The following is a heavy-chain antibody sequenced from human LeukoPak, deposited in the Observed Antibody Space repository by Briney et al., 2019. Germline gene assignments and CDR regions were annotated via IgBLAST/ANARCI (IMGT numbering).Heavy chain of an antibody. CDR3: ARRREDWNYDEFI. J-gene: IGHJ4*02. Sequence: PSETLSLTCTVSGGSISSDDYWWGWIRQPPGRGLEWIGTIFYSGTTYYNPSLKSRVTISVETSKNQFSLKLISVTAADTAVYYCARRREDWNYDEFIWGQGTLVTVSS. CDR2: IFYSGTT. CDR1: GGSISSDDYW. D-gene: IGHD1-7*01. V-gene: IGHV4-39*01.